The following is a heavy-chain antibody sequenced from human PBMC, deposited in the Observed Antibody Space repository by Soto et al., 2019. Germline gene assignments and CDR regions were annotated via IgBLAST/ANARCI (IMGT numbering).Heavy chain of an antibody. V-gene: IGHV1-24*01. D-gene: IGHD3-22*01. J-gene: IGHJ4*02. Sequence: ASVKVSCKVSGYSLSELSMHWVRQAPGKGLEWMGGFDPEDGETIYARSFQGRVTMTEDTSTAYMELSSLRSEDTAVYYCATAYYYDNSGYYSWRFDFWGQGTPVTVSS. CDR3: ATAYYYDNSGYYSWRFDF. CDR1: GYSLSELS. CDR2: FDPEDGET.